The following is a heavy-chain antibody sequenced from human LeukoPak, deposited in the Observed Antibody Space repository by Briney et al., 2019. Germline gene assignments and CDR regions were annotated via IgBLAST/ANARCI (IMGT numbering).Heavy chain of an antibody. J-gene: IGHJ4*02. CDR3: ARGTLNWNYVYFDY. Sequence: SETLSLTCTVSGGSISSYYWSWIRQPAGKGLEWIGRIYPTGSTDYNPSLKSRVTMSVDASEKQLSLKLSSVTAADTAVYYCARGTLNWNYVYFDYWGQGTLVTVSS. CDR1: GGSISSYY. D-gene: IGHD1-7*01. CDR2: IYPTGST. V-gene: IGHV4-4*07.